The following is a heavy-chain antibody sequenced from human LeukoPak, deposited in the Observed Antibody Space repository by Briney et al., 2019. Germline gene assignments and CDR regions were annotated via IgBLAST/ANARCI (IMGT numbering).Heavy chain of an antibody. CDR1: GFTFSDYY. J-gene: IGHJ6*02. CDR2: ISSSGSTI. CDR3: ARGGNHYYYGIDV. V-gene: IGHV3-11*01. Sequence: GGSLRLSRAASGFTFSDYYMSWIRQGPGKGLEWVSYISSSGSTIYYADSVKGRFTLSRDNAKNSLYLQMNSLRAEDTAVYYCARGGNHYYYGIDVWGQGTTVTVSS. D-gene: IGHD1-14*01.